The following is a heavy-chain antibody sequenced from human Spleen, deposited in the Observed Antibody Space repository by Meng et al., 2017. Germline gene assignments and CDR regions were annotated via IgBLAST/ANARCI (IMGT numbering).Heavy chain of an antibody. V-gene: IGHV4-34*01. CDR1: GGSFSGYY. D-gene: IGHD4-11*01. Sequence: QVQLPQGGAGLLKPSETLSLTCAVYGGSFSGYYWSWIRQPPGKGLEWIGEINHSGSTNYNPSLKSRATISVDTSQNNLSLKLSSVTAADSAVYYCARGPTTMAHDFDYWGQGTLVTVSS. CDR2: INHSGST. J-gene: IGHJ4*02. CDR3: ARGPTTMAHDFDY.